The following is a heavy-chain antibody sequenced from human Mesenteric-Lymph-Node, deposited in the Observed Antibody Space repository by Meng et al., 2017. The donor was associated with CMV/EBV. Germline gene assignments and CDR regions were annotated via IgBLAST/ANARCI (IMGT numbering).Heavy chain of an antibody. J-gene: IGHJ6*02. CDR3: AREYYDFWSGCLDV. CDR1: GFTFSDYS. D-gene: IGHD3-3*01. CDR2: ISTRSGSI. Sequence: GESLKISCAASGFTFSDYSMNWVRQVPGKGLEWVSYISTRSGSIYYADSVKGRFTISRDNSKNTLYLQMNSLRAEDTAVYYCAREYYDFWSGCLDVWGQGTTVTVSS. V-gene: IGHV3-48*01.